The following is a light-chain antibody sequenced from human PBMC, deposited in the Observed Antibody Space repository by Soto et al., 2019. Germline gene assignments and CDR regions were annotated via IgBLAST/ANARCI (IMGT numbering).Light chain of an antibody. CDR1: QSVSSN. CDR2: GAS. CDR3: QSLT. J-gene: IGKJ4*01. Sequence: EIVMTQSPAPLSVSPGERATLSCRASQSVSSNLAWYQQKPGQAPRLLIYGASTRATGIPARFSGSGSGTEFTLTISSLQSEDFAVYYCQSLTFGGGTKVEIK. V-gene: IGKV3-15*01.